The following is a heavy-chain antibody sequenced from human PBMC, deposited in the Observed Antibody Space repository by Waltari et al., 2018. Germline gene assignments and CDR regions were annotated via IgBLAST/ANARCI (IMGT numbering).Heavy chain of an antibody. CDR1: GFTFSSYE. CDR2: ISSSGSTR. D-gene: IGHD4-17*01. Sequence: EVQLVESGGGLVQPGGSLRLSCAASGFTFSSYEMNWVRQAPGKGLEWVSYISSSGSTRYYADSVKGRFTISRDNAKNSLYLQMNSLRAEDTAVYYCARDYGDYDSAFDIWGQGTMVTVSS. V-gene: IGHV3-48*03. CDR3: ARDYGDYDSAFDI. J-gene: IGHJ3*02.